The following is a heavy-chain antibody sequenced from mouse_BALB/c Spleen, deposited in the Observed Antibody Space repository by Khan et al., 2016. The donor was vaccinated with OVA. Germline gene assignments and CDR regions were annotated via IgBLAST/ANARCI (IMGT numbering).Heavy chain of an antibody. J-gene: IGHJ4*01. Sequence: VQLKESGPGLVAPSQSLSITCTISGFSLTNYGVHWVRQPPGKGLEWLVVIWSDGSTNYNSALKSRLTISKDNSKSQVFLKMNSLQTDDTAMYFCARQPYYHYNNRDYWGQGTSVTVSS. V-gene: IGHV2-6-1*01. CDR1: GFSLTNYG. CDR2: IWSDGST. CDR3: ARQPYYHYNNRDY. D-gene: IGHD2-10*01.